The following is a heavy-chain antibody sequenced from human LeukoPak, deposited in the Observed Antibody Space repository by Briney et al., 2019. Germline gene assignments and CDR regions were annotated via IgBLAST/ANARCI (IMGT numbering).Heavy chain of an antibody. CDR2: SGNRSGTK. J-gene: IGHJ4*02. CDR1: EFPVSSVA. V-gene: IGHV3-21*01. D-gene: IGHD3-16*01. CDR3: VVQITYGELSDPDF. Sequence: PPGHSSAAQEFPVSSVAMYRVPPAQGKRREWVSSSGNRSGTKYYADSVKGRFTISRDSAMNSVSLQINSLRAEDTAVYYCVVQITYGELSDPDFWGQGILVTVSS.